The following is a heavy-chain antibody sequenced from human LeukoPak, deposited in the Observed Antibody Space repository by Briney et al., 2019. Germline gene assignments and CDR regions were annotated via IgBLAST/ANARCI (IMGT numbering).Heavy chain of an antibody. CDR3: ALGYSYGYSLFHY. D-gene: IGHD5-18*01. CDR1: GFTFSSYA. Sequence: GGSLGLSCAASGFTFSSYAMSWVRQAPGKGLEWVSAISGSGGSTYYADSVKGRFTISRDNSKNTLYLQMNSLRAGDTAVYYCALGYSYGYSLFHYWGQGTLVTVSS. J-gene: IGHJ4*02. V-gene: IGHV3-23*01. CDR2: ISGSGGST.